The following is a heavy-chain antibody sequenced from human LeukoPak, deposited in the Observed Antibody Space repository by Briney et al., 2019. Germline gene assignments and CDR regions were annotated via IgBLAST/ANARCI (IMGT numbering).Heavy chain of an antibody. J-gene: IGHJ4*02. D-gene: IGHD3-22*01. CDR3: ASRCYYYDSSGCPGY. V-gene: IGHV4-59*12. CDR2: IYYSGST. CDR1: GGSISSYY. Sequence: SETLSLTCTVSGGSISSYYWSWIRQPPGKGLEWIGYIYYSGSTNYNPSLKSRVTISVDKSKNQFSLKLSSVTAADTAVYYCASRCYYYDSSGCPGYWGQGTLVTVSS.